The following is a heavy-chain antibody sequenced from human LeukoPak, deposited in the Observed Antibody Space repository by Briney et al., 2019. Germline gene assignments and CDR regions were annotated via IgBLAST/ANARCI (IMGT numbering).Heavy chain of an antibody. CDR3: AGLIAATRGFDP. Sequence: PGGSLRLSCAASGFNFSSYSMNWVRQAPGKGLEWVSSISSSSSYIYYADSVKGRFTISRDNAKNSLYLQMNSLRAEDTAVYYCAGLIAATRGFDPWGQGTLVTVSS. CDR2: ISSSSSYI. CDR1: GFNFSSYS. D-gene: IGHD6-13*01. V-gene: IGHV3-21*01. J-gene: IGHJ5*02.